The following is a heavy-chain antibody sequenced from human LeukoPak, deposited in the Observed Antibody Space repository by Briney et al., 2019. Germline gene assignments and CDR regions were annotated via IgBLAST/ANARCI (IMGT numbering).Heavy chain of an antibody. Sequence: PGGSLRLSCEASGFTFSSYSMNWVRQAPGKGLEWVSSISSSSSYIYYADSVKGRFTISRDNAKNSLYLQMNSLRAEDTAVYYCARDKGYYSSSWYDYWGQGTLVTVSS. V-gene: IGHV3-21*01. CDR2: ISSSSSYI. CDR1: GFTFSSYS. J-gene: IGHJ4*02. D-gene: IGHD6-13*01. CDR3: ARDKGYYSSSWYDY.